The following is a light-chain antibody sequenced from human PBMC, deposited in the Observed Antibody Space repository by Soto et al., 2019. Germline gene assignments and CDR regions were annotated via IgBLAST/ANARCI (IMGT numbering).Light chain of an antibody. CDR1: SSDVGGYNY. J-gene: IGLJ1*01. Sequence: QSVLTQPASVSGSPGQSITISCTGTSSDVGGYNYVSWYQQHPGKAPKLMIYEVTNRPSGVSNRFSGSKSGNTASLTISGVQAEDEAHYYCSSYTRSSLYVFGTGTKVTVL. V-gene: IGLV2-14*01. CDR3: SSYTRSSLYV. CDR2: EVT.